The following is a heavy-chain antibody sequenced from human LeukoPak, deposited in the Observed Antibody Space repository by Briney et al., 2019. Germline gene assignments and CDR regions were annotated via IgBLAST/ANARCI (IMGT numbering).Heavy chain of an antibody. V-gene: IGHV3-30*14. CDR2: ISYDGSNK. D-gene: IGHD4-11*01. J-gene: IGHJ4*02. CDR3: TRDSTTFRFGY. CDR1: GFTFSSYA. Sequence: GGSLRLSCAASGFTFSSYAMHWVRQAPGKGLEWVAVISYDGSNKYYADSVKGRFTISRDNSKNTLYLQMSSLRADDTAVYYCTRDSTTFRFGYWGQGTLVIVSS.